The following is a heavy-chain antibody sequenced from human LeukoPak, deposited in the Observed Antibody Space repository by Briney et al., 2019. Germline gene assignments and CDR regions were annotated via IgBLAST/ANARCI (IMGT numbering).Heavy chain of an antibody. CDR3: ARDGSTAAGMRPMDV. CDR1: GGTFSSYA. D-gene: IGHD6-13*01. Sequence: ASVKVSCKASGGTFSSYAISWVRQAPGQGLEWMGIINPSGGSTSYAQKFQGRVTMTRDTSTSTVYMELSSLRSEDTAVYYCARDGSTAAGMRPMDVWGQGTTVTVSS. J-gene: IGHJ6*02. CDR2: INPSGGST. V-gene: IGHV1-46*01.